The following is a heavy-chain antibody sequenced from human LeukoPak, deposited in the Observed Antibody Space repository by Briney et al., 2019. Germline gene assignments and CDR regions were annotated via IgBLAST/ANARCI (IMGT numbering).Heavy chain of an antibody. CDR2: IYYSGST. V-gene: IGHV4-59*08. CDR1: GGCISSYY. Sequence: SETLSLTCTVSGGCISSYYWSWIRQPPGKGLEWIGYIYYSGSTNYNPSLKSRVTISVDTSKNQFSLKLSSVTAADTAVYYCARHRTSGVGATSWFDPWGQGTLVTVSS. CDR3: ARHRTSGVGATSWFDP. J-gene: IGHJ5*02. D-gene: IGHD1-26*01.